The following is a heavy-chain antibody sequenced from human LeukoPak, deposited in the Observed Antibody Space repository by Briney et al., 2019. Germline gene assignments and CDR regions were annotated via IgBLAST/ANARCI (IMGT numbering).Heavy chain of an antibody. CDR2: ISYDGSNK. CDR3: ARSIVGATRRNYYYGMDV. CDR1: GFTFSSYG. V-gene: IGHV3-30*03. Sequence: GRSLRLSCAASGFTFSSYGMHWVRQAPGKGLEWVAVISYDGSNKYYADSVKGRFTISRDNSKNTLYLQMNSLRAEDTAVYYCARSIVGATRRNYYYGMDVWGQGTTVTVSS. D-gene: IGHD1-26*01. J-gene: IGHJ6*02.